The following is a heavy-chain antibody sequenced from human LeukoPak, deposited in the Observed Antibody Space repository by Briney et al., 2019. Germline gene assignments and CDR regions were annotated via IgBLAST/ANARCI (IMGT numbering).Heavy chain of an antibody. Sequence: GGSLRLSCAASGFTFSSYAMSWVRQAPGKGLEWVSAISGSGGSTYYADSVKGRFTISRDNSKNTVYLQTNSLRAEDTAAYYCARGYCSGRSCYMWYSDYWGQGTLVTVSS. CDR2: ISGSGGST. CDR3: ARGYCSGRSCYMWYSDY. V-gene: IGHV3-23*01. CDR1: GFTFSSYA. J-gene: IGHJ4*02. D-gene: IGHD2-15*01.